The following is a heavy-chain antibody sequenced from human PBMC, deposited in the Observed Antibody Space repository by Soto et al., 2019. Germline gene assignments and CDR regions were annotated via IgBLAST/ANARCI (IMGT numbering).Heavy chain of an antibody. J-gene: IGHJ6*02. CDR3: AREIGPISTRLSEDHGGFDV. CDR2: INAGNGYT. D-gene: IGHD6-6*01. CDR1: GYTFTKYG. Sequence: DSVKVSCKACGYTFTKYGMHWVRRAPGQRLEWMGWINAGNGYTEYSQKFQGRGTITRDTSASIAYMELSSLRSEDTAVYYCAREIGPISTRLSEDHGGFDVWGQRTPLTV. V-gene: IGHV1-3*01.